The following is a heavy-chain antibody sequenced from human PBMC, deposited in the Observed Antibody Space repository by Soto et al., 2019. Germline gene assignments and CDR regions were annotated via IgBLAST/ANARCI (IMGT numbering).Heavy chain of an antibody. CDR2: INHSGST. CDR1: GGSFSGYY. CDR3: ARGWGRIFDY. V-gene: IGHV4-34*01. J-gene: IGHJ4*02. Sequence: QVQLQQWGAGLLKPSETLSLTCAVYGGSFSGYYWNWIRQPPGKGLEWIGEINHSGSTNYNPSLRSRVPLSVATSTNQFSLRLSSVTAADTAVYYCARGWGRIFDYWGQGTLVTVSS. D-gene: IGHD7-27*01.